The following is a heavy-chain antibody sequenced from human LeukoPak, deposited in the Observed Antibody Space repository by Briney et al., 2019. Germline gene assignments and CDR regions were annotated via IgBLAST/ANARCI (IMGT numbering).Heavy chain of an antibody. J-gene: IGHJ3*02. CDR3: ARLEGVVTMVRGVIPDAFDI. Sequence: SETLSLTCTVSGGSISSYYWSWIRQPPGKGLEWIGYIYYSGSTNYNPSLKSRVTISVDTSKNQFSLKLSSVTAADTAVYYCARLEGVVTMVRGVIPDAFDIWGQGTMVTVSS. D-gene: IGHD3-10*01. CDR1: GGSISSYY. V-gene: IGHV4-59*08. CDR2: IYYSGST.